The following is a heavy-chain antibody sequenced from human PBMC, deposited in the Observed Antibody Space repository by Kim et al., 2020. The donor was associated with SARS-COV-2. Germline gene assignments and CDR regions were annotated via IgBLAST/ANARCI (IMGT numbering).Heavy chain of an antibody. Sequence: SETLSLTCAVYGGSFSGYYWSWIRQPPGKGLEWVGEINHSGSTNYNPSLKSRVTISVDTSKNQFSLKLSSVTAADTAVYYCARGRTYYYDSSGYYRGVCLGYWGQGTLVTVSS. D-gene: IGHD3-22*01. CDR1: GGSFSGYY. CDR3: ARGRTYYYDSSGYYRGVCLGY. V-gene: IGHV4-34*01. J-gene: IGHJ4*02. CDR2: INHSGST.